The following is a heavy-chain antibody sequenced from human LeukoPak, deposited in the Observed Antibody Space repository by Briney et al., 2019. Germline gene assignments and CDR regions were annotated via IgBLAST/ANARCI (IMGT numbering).Heavy chain of an antibody. CDR1: GGSISSSTYS. Sequence: SETLSLTCAVSGGSISSSTYSWSWIRQPPGKGLEWIGYIYYSGTTYYNPSLKSRVTISVDTSKNQFSLKLSSVTAADTAVYYCARDGTYYYAFDIWGQGTMVTVSS. D-gene: IGHD3-10*01. CDR2: IYYSGTT. CDR3: ARDGTYYYAFDI. V-gene: IGHV4-30-4*07. J-gene: IGHJ3*02.